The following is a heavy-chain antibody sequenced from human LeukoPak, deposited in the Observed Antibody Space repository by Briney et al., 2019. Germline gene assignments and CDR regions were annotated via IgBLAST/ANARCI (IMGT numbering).Heavy chain of an antibody. Sequence: GASVKVSCKASGYTFTSYGISWVRQAPGQGLEWMGWISAYNGNTNYAQKFQGRVTMTRDTSESTAYMELSSLRSEDTAMYYCARGPALHKNWVGGRWFDPWGQGTLVTVSS. CDR3: ARGPALHKNWVGGRWFDP. D-gene: IGHD3-16*01. J-gene: IGHJ5*02. V-gene: IGHV1-18*01. CDR1: GYTFTSYG. CDR2: ISAYNGNT.